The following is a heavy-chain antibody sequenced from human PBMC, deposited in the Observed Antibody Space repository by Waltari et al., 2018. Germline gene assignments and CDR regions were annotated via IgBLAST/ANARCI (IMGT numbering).Heavy chain of an antibody. V-gene: IGHV3-30*18. Sequence: QAQLVESGGGGVQPGRSLRSSGAASGFSFSNSAMHWVRQAPGKGLEWVAVISYDGGNKYYEDSVKGRFTISRDNSRDTVFLQMSSVRPEDTAVYYCAKGEWFAFDIWGQGTLVTVSS. D-gene: IGHD2-8*01. J-gene: IGHJ3*02. CDR3: AKGEWFAFDI. CDR1: GFSFSNSA. CDR2: ISYDGGNK.